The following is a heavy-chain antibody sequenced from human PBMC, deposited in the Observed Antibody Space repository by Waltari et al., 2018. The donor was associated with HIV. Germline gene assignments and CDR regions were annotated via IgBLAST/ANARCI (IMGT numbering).Heavy chain of an antibody. V-gene: IGHV1-69*01. CDR3: ARGDEMATYDY. J-gene: IGHJ4*02. CDR2: IIPIFGTA. CDR1: SSYA. Sequence: SSYAISWVRQAAGQGLEWMGGIIPIFGTANYAQKFQGRVTITADESTSTAYMELSSLRSEDTAVYYCARGDEMATYDYWGQGTLVTVSS. D-gene: IGHD5-12*01.